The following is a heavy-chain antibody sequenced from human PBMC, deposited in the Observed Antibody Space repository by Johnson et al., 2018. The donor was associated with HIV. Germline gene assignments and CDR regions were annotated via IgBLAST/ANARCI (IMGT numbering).Heavy chain of an antibody. V-gene: IGHV3-7*03. J-gene: IGHJ3*01. Sequence: VQLLESGGGLVQPGGSLRLSCAASGFTFSSYAMSWVRQAPGKGLEWVANIKQDGSEKDYVDSVKGRFTISRDNAKSSLYLQVNSLRAEDTAMYFCARDLMDSSDYPPDAFDVWGQGTMVTVSP. D-gene: IGHD3-22*01. CDR1: GFTFSSYA. CDR3: ARDLMDSSDYPPDAFDV. CDR2: IKQDGSEK.